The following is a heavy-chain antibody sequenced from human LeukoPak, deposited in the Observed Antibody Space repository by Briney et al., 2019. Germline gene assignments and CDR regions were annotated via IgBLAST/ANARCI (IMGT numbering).Heavy chain of an antibody. D-gene: IGHD3-9*01. J-gene: IGHJ6*02. CDR2: IWYDGSNK. Sequence: GRSLRLSCAASGFTFSSYGMPWVRQAPGKGLEWVAVIWYDGSNKYYADSVKGRFTISRDNSKNTLYLQMNSLRAEDTAVYYCARGPGSTYYDILTGYYTTYYYGMDVWGQGTTVTVSS. CDR1: GFTFSSYG. CDR3: ARGPGSTYYDILTGYYTTYYYGMDV. V-gene: IGHV3-33*01.